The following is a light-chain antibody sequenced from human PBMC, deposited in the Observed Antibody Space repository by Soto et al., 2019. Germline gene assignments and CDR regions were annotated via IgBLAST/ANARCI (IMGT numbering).Light chain of an antibody. CDR2: DVS. CDR1: SSDVGGYNY. V-gene: IGLV2-14*03. J-gene: IGLJ1*01. Sequence: QSVLTQPASVSGSPGQSITISCTGTSSDVGGYNYVSWYQHHPGKAPKLMIFDVSNRPSGVSNRFSGSKSGNTASLTISGLQSEGEADYYCSSYTTSNTRQIVFGTGTKV. CDR3: SSYTTSNTRQIV.